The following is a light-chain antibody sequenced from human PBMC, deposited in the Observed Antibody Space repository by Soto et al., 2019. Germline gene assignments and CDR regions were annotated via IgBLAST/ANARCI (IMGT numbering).Light chain of an antibody. CDR2: RVS. Sequence: DVVLTQSPLSLPVNFGQPASISCRSSKSLVYSDGNTHLSWFHQRPGQSPRRVIYRVSSRDSGVPDRFSGSGSGTAFTLEISRVEAEDVGIYFCTQGTHWPRTFGQGNKVEVK. J-gene: IGKJ1*01. CDR3: TQGTHWPRT. CDR1: KSLVYSDGNTH. V-gene: IGKV2-30*01.